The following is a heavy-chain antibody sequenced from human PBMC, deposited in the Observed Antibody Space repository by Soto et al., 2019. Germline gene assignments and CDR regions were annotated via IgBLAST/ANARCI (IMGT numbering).Heavy chain of an antibody. CDR3: ARGSGPRGRPY. V-gene: IGHV3-74*01. CDR1: GFIFNNYW. Sequence: LRLSCAASGFIFNNYWMHWVRQAPGKGLVWVARINGDGSTTTYVDYVKGRFTISRDNAKNTVYLQMNSLRAEDTAVYYCARGSGPRGRPYWGQGILVTVSS. CDR2: INGDGSTT. D-gene: IGHD6-25*01. J-gene: IGHJ4*02.